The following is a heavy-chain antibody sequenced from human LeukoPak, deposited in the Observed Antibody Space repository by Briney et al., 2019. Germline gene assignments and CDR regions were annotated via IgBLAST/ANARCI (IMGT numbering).Heavy chain of an antibody. V-gene: IGHV3-33*01. CDR2: IWYDGSNK. Sequence: PGGSLRLSCTASGFTFSSYGMHWVRQAPGKGLEWVAVIWYDGSNKYYADSVKGRFTISRDNSKNTLYLQMNSLRAEDTAVYYCARDLTFGNRNDGAPFDYWGQGNLVTVSS. CDR3: ARDLTFGNRNDGAPFDY. J-gene: IGHJ4*02. CDR1: GFTFSSYG. D-gene: IGHD1-1*01.